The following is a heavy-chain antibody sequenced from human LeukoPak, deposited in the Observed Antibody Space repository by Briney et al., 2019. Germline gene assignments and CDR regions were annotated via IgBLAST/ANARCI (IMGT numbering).Heavy chain of an antibody. V-gene: IGHV1-46*03. Sequence: ASVKVSCKASGHTFTSYYMHWVRQAPGQGLEWMGIINPSGGSTSYAQKFQGRVTMTRDTSTSTVYMELSSLRSEDTAVYYCARDRVTIFGVVGGMDVWGKGTTVTVSS. D-gene: IGHD3-3*01. CDR3: ARDRVTIFGVVGGMDV. J-gene: IGHJ6*03. CDR1: GHTFTSYY. CDR2: INPSGGST.